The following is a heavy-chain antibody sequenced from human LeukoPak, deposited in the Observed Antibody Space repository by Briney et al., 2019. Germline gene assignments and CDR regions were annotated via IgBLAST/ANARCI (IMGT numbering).Heavy chain of an antibody. CDR3: ARTTVTPGYYFDY. CDR2: VNHSGSA. Sequence: SETLSLTCTVSGYSISSGYYWGWIRQPPGKGLEWIGEVNHSGSATYNPSLKSRLTISVDTSKNQFSLKLSSVTAADTAVYYCARTTVTPGYYFDYWGQGTLVTVSS. CDR1: GYSISSGYY. J-gene: IGHJ4*02. D-gene: IGHD4-17*01. V-gene: IGHV4-38-2*02.